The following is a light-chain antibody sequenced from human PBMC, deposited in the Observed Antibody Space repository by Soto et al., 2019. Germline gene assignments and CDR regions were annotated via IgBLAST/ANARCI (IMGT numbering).Light chain of an antibody. V-gene: IGKV3-20*01. CDR3: QQYESYSPLT. Sequence: IVLSQSPGTLSLSTGERATLSCRASQSVSSSYLAWYQQKPGQAPRLLIYGASSRATGIPDRFSGSGSGTDFTLTISSLQPDDFATYYCQQYESYSPLTFGGGTKV. CDR2: GAS. CDR1: QSVSSSY. J-gene: IGKJ4*01.